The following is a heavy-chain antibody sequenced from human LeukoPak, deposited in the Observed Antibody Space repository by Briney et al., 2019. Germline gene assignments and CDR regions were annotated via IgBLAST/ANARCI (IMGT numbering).Heavy chain of an antibody. CDR1: GFSFRDYG. J-gene: IGHJ3*02. CDR2: IRNDGSNK. D-gene: IGHD3-22*01. V-gene: IGHV3-30*02. Sequence: GGSLRLSCAASGFSFRDYGMHWVRQAPGKGLEWVAYIRNDGSNKYYADSVKGRFTVSRDNSKNTLYLQMNSLRAEDTAVYYCAKDVYYDSSGYYLSAHAFDIWGQGTMVTVSS. CDR3: AKDVYYDSSGYYLSAHAFDI.